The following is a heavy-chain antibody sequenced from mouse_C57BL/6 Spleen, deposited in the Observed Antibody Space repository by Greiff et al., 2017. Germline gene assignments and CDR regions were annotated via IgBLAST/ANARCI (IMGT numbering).Heavy chain of an antibody. J-gene: IGHJ4*01. CDR1: GFTFTDYY. V-gene: IGHV7-3*01. CDR3: ARYGGSNDLCYAMDY. Sequence: EVQLVESGGGLVQPGGSLSLSCAASGFTFTDYYMTWVRQPPGKALEWLGFIRHKANCYTSEYSASVPGRFTISSDNSPRILYLQLIALRAEDSATYYSARYGGSNDLCYAMDYWGQGTSVTVSS. CDR2: IRHKANCYTS. D-gene: IGHD2-12*01.